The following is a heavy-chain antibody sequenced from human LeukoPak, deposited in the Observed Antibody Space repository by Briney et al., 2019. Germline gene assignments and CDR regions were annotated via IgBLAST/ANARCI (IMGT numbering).Heavy chain of an antibody. J-gene: IGHJ3*02. CDR3: AKDPKLWPDASDI. D-gene: IGHD3-16*01. CDR2: ISGSGGST. V-gene: IGHV3-23*01. Sequence: PGGSLRLSCAASGFTFSSYWMHWVRQAPGKGLEWVSAISGSGGSTYYADSVKGRFTISRDNSKNTLCLQMNSLRAEDTAVYYCAKDPKLWPDASDIWGQGTMVTVSS. CDR1: GFTFSSYW.